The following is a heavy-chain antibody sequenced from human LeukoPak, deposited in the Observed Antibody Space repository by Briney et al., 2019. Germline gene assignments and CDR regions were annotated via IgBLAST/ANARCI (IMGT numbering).Heavy chain of an antibody. CDR3: ARILDSAWGELGY. D-gene: IGHD6-19*01. V-gene: IGHV3-21*01. Sequence: GGSLRLSCTASGFTFTTYNMNWVRQAPGKGLEWVSSISSDSNYIYYADSVKGRFTISRDNSKNTLYLQMNSLRAEDTAVYYCARILDSAWGELGYWGQGTLVTVSS. CDR2: ISSDSNYI. CDR1: GFTFTTYN. J-gene: IGHJ4*02.